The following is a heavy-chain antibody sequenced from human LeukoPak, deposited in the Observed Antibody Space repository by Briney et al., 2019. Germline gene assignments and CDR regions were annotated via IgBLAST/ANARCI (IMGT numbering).Heavy chain of an antibody. Sequence: PSETLSLTCTVSGGSISGSSYYWAWVRQPPGKGLEWVGSGFYSGSAYSNPSLKSRVTISVDTSKNQFSLKLSSVTAADTAVYYCARDDGSGWSRLGYWGQGTLVTVSS. J-gene: IGHJ4*02. CDR2: GFYSGSA. D-gene: IGHD6-19*01. CDR1: GGSISGSSYY. CDR3: ARDDGSGWSRLGY. V-gene: IGHV4-39*07.